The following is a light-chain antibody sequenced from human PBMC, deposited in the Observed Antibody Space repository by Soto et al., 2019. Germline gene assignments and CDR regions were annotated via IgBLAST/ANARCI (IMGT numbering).Light chain of an antibody. CDR1: SSDVGGYNY. CDR3: SSYTTSGTPV. Sequence: QSGLTQPAYVSGSPGQTITISCTGTSSDVGGYNYLSWYQQHPGKAPKVMIYEVSNRPSGVSNRFSGSKSGNTASLTISGLQAEDEADYFCSSYTTSGTPVFGGGTKLTVL. J-gene: IGLJ3*02. CDR2: EVS. V-gene: IGLV2-14*01.